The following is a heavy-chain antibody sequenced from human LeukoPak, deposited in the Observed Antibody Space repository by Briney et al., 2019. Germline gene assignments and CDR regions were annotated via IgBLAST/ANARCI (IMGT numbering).Heavy chain of an antibody. J-gene: IGHJ3*02. D-gene: IGHD3-10*01. CDR2: VNPEDGKT. CDR1: GYRLAELS. Sequence: ASVKVPCKISGYRLAELSMTWVRQAPGRGLEWMGGVNPEDGKTLYAQKFQGRVIMTEDTSTDTAYMELSRLRSDDTAIYFCANGPVAFGFDIWGQGTLVTVSS. V-gene: IGHV1-24*01. CDR3: ANGPVAFGFDI.